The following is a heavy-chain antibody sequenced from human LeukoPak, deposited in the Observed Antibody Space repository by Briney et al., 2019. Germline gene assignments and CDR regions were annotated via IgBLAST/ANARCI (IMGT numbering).Heavy chain of an antibody. Sequence: ASVKVSCKASGYTFTSYYMHWVRQAPGQGLEWMGIINPSGGSTSYAQKFQGRVTMTRDTSTSTVYMEPSSLRSEGTAVYYCARDQIAVAADVGFDYWGQGTLVTVSS. CDR3: ARDQIAVAADVGFDY. V-gene: IGHV1-46*01. J-gene: IGHJ4*02. CDR2: INPSGGST. D-gene: IGHD6-19*01. CDR1: GYTFTSYY.